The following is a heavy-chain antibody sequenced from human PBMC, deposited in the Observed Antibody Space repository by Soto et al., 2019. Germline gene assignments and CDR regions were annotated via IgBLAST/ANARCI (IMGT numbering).Heavy chain of an antibody. CDR3: ARDMYYKLLIGLFDY. CDR2: ISAYNGNT. D-gene: IGHD3-10*01. Sequence: ASVKVSCKASGYTFASYGISWVRQAPGQGLEWMGWISAYNGNTNYAQKLQGRVTITRDTSASTAYMELSSLRSEDTAVYYCARDMYYKLLIGLFDYWG. J-gene: IGHJ4*01. V-gene: IGHV1-18*01. CDR1: GYTFASYG.